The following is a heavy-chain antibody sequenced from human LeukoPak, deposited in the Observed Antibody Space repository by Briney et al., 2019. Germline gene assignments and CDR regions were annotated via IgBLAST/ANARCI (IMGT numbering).Heavy chain of an antibody. D-gene: IGHD5-24*01. CDR1: GYTFTSYG. Sequence: SVKVSCKASGYTFTSYGISWVRQAPGQGLEWMGRIIPILGIANYAQKFQGRVTITADKSTSTAYMELSSLRSEDTAVYYCARDRRDGYNPTFDYWGQGTLVTVSS. J-gene: IGHJ4*02. CDR3: ARDRRDGYNPTFDY. CDR2: IIPILGIA. V-gene: IGHV1-69*04.